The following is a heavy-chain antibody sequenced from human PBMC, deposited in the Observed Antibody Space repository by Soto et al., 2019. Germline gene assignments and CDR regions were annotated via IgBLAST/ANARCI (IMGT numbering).Heavy chain of an antibody. V-gene: IGHV4-34*01. CDR1: GGSFSGYY. CDR2: INHSGST. CDR3: ARGAWFGEENWFDP. J-gene: IGHJ5*02. D-gene: IGHD3-10*01. Sequence: SETLSLTCAVYGGSFSGYYWSWIRQPPGKGLEWIGEINHSGSTNYNPSLKSRVTISVDTSKNQFSLKLSSVTAADTAVYYCARGAWFGEENWFDPWGQGTLVTVSS.